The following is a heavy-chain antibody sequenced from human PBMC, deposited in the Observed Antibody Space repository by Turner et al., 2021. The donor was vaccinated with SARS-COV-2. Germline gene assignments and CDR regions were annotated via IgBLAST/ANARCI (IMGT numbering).Heavy chain of an antibody. V-gene: IGHV4-39*01. CDR1: GSAISPSHDY. Sequence: QLQLQESGPGLVRPSQSLSLICTVSGSAISPSHDYWGWIRQPPGKGLEWIGSIYYSGRTFYNPSVKSRVTISVDTSKNDFSLQLSSVTAADTAVYYCMRHDHYGSASINWFNSWGQGTLVTVSS. CDR3: MRHDHYGSASINWFNS. D-gene: IGHD3-10*01. J-gene: IGHJ5*01. CDR2: IYYSGRT.